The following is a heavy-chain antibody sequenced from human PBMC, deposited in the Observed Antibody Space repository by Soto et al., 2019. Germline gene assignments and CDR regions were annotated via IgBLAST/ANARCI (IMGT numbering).Heavy chain of an antibody. Sequence: ASVKVSCKTSGYTFTNYYLHWVRQAPGQGLEWVGMINPSARSASSAQNFRGRLTMYRDTSTTTVYMELSRLTFEDTAVYFCARDNSAANGVLDHGGQGTLVTVSS. J-gene: IGHJ4*02. CDR2: INPSARSA. V-gene: IGHV1-46*01. CDR1: GYTFTNYY. CDR3: ARDNSAANGVLDH. D-gene: IGHD1-1*01.